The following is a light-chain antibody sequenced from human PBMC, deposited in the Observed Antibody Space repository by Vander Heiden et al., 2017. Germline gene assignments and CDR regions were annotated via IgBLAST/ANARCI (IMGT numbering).Light chain of an antibody. CDR1: QSVSRF. J-gene: IGKJ3*01. V-gene: IGKV3-11*01. Sequence: VLPQSPATLSLSPGERATLSCRASQSVSRFLAWYQQKPGQAPRLLIYDASNRATGIPARFSGSGSGTDFTLTISSLEPEDFAVYYCQQRSNWPLTFGPGTKVDIK. CDR3: QQRSNWPLT. CDR2: DAS.